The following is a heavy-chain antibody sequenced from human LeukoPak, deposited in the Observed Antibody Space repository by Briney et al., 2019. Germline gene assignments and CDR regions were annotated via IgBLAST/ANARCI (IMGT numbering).Heavy chain of an antibody. CDR3: ARSAPYCSGGSCYHY. V-gene: IGHV4-59*01. CDR1: GGSISSYY. CDR2: IYYSGST. J-gene: IGHJ4*02. Sequence: SETLSLTCTVSGGSISSYYWSWIRQPPGKGLEWIGYIYYSGSTNYNPSLKSRVTISVDTSKNQFSLKLSSVTAADTAVYYCARSAPYCSGGSCYHYRGQGTLVTVSS. D-gene: IGHD2-15*01.